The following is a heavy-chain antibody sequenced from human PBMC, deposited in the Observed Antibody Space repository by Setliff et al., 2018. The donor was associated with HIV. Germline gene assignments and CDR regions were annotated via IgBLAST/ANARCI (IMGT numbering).Heavy chain of an antibody. Sequence: SETLSLTCAVYGGSFSGYYWSWIRQPPGKGLEWIGEINHSGSTNYNPSLKSRVTISVDTSKNRFSLKLSSVTAADTAVYYCARASGSSGYFDYWGQGTLVTVSS. D-gene: IGHD6-6*01. J-gene: IGHJ4*02. CDR2: INHSGST. V-gene: IGHV4-34*01. CDR3: ARASGSSGYFDY. CDR1: GGSFSGYY.